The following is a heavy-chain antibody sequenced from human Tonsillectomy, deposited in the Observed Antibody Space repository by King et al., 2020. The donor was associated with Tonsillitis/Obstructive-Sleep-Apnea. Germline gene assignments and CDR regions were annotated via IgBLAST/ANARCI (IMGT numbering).Heavy chain of an antibody. J-gene: IGHJ6*03. V-gene: IGHV3-66*01. CDR1: GFTVSSNY. CDR2: IYRGGST. D-gene: IGHD3-10*01. Sequence: DVQLVESGGGLVQPGGSLRLSCAASGFTVSSNYMSWVRQAPGKGLEWVSVIYRGGSTYYADSVKGRFTISRDNSKNKLYLQMNSLRAEDTAVYFCAREGAAVAGYYYYMDVWGKGTTVTVS. CDR3: AREGAAVAGYYYYMDV.